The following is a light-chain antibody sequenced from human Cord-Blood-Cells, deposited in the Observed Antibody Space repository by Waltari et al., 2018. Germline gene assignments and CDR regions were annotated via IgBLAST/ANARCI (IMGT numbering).Light chain of an antibody. J-gene: IGLJ1*01. V-gene: IGLV2-14*01. Sequence: QSALTQPASVSGSPGQSITISCTGTSSDVGGYNYVSWYQQHPGKAPKLMIYDVSKRPSGVAHRFSGSKSGNTASLTISGLQAEDGADYYCSSYTSSSTLGVFGTGTKVTVL. CDR1: SSDVGGYNY. CDR2: DVS. CDR3: SSYTSSSTLGV.